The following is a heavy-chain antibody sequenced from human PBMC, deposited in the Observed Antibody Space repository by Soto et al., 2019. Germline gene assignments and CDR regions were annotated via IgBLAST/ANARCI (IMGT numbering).Heavy chain of an antibody. CDR1: GYTFTGYY. J-gene: IGHJ4*02. CDR3: ARRRDCSGSSCCYFDY. Sequence: ASVKVSCKASGYTFTGYYMHWVRQAPGQGLEWMGWINPNSGGTNYAQKFQGWVTMTRDTSISTAYMELSRLRSDDTAVYYCARRRDCSGSSCCYFDYGGQGTLVTVSS. CDR2: INPNSGGT. V-gene: IGHV1-2*04. D-gene: IGHD2-15*01.